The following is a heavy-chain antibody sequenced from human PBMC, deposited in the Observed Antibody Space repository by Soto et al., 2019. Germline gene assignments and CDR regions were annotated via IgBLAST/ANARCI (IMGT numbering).Heavy chain of an antibody. CDR3: AKDRDDFWSGSLHDAFDI. J-gene: IGHJ3*02. Sequence: GGSLRLSCAASGFTFDDYAMHWVRQAPGKGLEWVSGISWNSGSIGYADSVKGRFTISRDNAKNSLYLQMNSLRAEDTALYYCAKDRDDFWSGSLHDAFDIWGQGTMVTVSS. CDR1: GFTFDDYA. D-gene: IGHD3-3*01. CDR2: ISWNSGSI. V-gene: IGHV3-9*01.